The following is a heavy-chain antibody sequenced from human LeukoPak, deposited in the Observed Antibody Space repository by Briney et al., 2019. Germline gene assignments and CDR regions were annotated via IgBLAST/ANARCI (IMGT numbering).Heavy chain of an antibody. CDR1: GGSISSSSYY. V-gene: IGHV4-39*01. Sequence: SSETLSLTCTVSGGSISSSSYYWGWVRQPPGKGLEWNGCICYSGSPHYNPSLQSRVTISVDTSKYQFCLKLSSVTAADTAVYYCARHVIPGRRFGSNYYYYRDVWGKGTTVTISS. CDR3: ARHVIPGRRFGSNYYYYRDV. D-gene: IGHD3-10*01. J-gene: IGHJ6*03. CDR2: ICYSGSP.